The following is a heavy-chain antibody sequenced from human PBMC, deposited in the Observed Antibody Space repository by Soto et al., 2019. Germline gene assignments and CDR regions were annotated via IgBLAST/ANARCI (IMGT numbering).Heavy chain of an antibody. Sequence: QVQLVQSGAEVKKPGSSVKVSCKASAGTFSSYTISWVRQAPGQGLEWMGRIIPILGIANYAQKFQGRVTITADKSTSTAYMELSSLRSEDTAVYYCARVYPPHYYYGMDVWGQGTTVTVSS. CDR3: ARVYPPHYYYGMDV. V-gene: IGHV1-69*02. J-gene: IGHJ6*02. CDR1: AGTFSSYT. CDR2: IIPILGIA.